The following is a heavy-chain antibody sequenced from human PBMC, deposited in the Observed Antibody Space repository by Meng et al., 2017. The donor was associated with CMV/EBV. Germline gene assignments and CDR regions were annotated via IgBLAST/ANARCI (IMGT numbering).Heavy chain of an antibody. CDR1: GGTFSSYA. D-gene: IGHD2-2*02. V-gene: IGHV1-69*05. Sequence: SVKVSCKASGGTFSSYAISWVRQAPGQGLEWMGGIIPIFGTANYAQKFQGRVTITTDESTSTAYMELSSLRSEDTAVYHCARGGIPAAIPYDRYYYYGMDVWGQGTTVTVSS. J-gene: IGHJ6*02. CDR2: IIPIFGTA. CDR3: ARGGIPAAIPYDRYYYYGMDV.